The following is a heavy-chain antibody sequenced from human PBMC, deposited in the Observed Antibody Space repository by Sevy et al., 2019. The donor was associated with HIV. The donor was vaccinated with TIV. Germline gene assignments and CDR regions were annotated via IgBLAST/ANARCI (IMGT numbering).Heavy chain of an antibody. J-gene: IGHJ6*02. CDR2: IKQDGSEK. CDR3: ARDLWFGELLNHYYGMDV. D-gene: IGHD3-10*01. Sequence: GGSLRLSCAASGFTFSSYWMSWVRQAPGKGLEWVANIKQDGSEKYYVDSVKGRFTISRDNAKNSLYLQMNSLRAEDTAVYYCARDLWFGELLNHYYGMDVWGQGTTVTVSS. V-gene: IGHV3-7*01. CDR1: GFTFSSYW.